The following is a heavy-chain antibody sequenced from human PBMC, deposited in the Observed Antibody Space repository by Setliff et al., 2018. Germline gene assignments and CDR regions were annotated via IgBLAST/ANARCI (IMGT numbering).Heavy chain of an antibody. Sequence: GASVKVSCKASGYTFTTYDLHWVRQAPGQRPEWMGWINPGNGNTKYSPKFQDRVTISRATSASTGYMELTSLTSEDTAMYYCARINFYDSTAYYYAPHYWGQGTLVTVSS. D-gene: IGHD3-22*01. J-gene: IGHJ4*02. CDR3: ARINFYDSTAYYYAPHY. CDR1: GYTFTTYD. CDR2: INPGNGNT. V-gene: IGHV1-3*01.